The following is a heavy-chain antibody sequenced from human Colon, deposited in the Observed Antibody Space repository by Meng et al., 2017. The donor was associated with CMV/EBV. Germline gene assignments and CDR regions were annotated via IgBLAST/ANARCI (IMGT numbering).Heavy chain of an antibody. D-gene: IGHD5/OR15-5a*01. CDR3: AKGPSAVYPV. CDR1: GFTFSSYG. Sequence: GESLKISCAASGFTFSSYGMHWVRQAPGKGLEWVAFIRYDGSNKYYADSVKGRFTISRDNSKNTLYLQMNSLRVEDTAVYYCAKGPSAVYPVWGQGTLVTVSS. V-gene: IGHV3-30*02. CDR2: IRYDGSNK. J-gene: IGHJ4*02.